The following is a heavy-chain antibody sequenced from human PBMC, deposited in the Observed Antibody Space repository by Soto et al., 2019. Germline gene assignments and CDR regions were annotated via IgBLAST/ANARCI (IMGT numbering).Heavy chain of an antibody. Sequence: QLQLVQYGTEVKEPGSSGKVSCQAPVGTFSTASFVWVRQGPGQGLEWMGGIIPIFTRTKFAQKFQGRVTCRADECTRTTYMELRSLTTEDPAIYYWARYGIRSTAGDSWGQGTLVTVSS. J-gene: IGHJ4*02. V-gene: IGHV1-69*01. CDR3: ARYGIRSTAGDS. D-gene: IGHD2-21*02. CDR1: VGTFSTAS. CDR2: IIPIFTRT.